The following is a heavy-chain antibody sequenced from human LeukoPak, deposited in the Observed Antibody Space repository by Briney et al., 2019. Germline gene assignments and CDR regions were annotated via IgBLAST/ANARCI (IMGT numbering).Heavy chain of an antibody. CDR1: GYTLTELS. V-gene: IGHV1-24*01. Sequence: WASVKVSCKVSGYTLTELSVHWVRQAPGKGLEWMGGFDPEDGETIYAQKFQGRVTMTEDTSTDTAYMELSSLRSEDTAVYYCATPSYITMVRGVISLDYWGQGTLVTVSS. CDR2: FDPEDGET. D-gene: IGHD3-10*01. J-gene: IGHJ4*02. CDR3: ATPSYITMVRGVISLDY.